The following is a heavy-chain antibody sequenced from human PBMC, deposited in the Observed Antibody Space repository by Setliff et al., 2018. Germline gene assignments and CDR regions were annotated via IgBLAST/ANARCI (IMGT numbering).Heavy chain of an antibody. CDR2: IYYSGST. J-gene: IGHJ5*02. Sequence: SETLSLTCTVSGGSISSRSYYWGWIRQPPGKGLEWIGSIYYSGSTYYKPSLKSRVTISVDTSKNQFSLKLSSVTAADTAVYYCARHHRGVIISWFDPWGQGTLVTVSS. V-gene: IGHV4-39*01. D-gene: IGHD3-10*01. CDR3: ARHHRGVIISWFDP. CDR1: GGSISSRSYY.